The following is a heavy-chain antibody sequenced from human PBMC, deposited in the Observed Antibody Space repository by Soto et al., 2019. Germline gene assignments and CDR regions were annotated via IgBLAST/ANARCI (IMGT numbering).Heavy chain of an antibody. CDR2: IYYSGST. V-gene: IGHV4-39*01. CDR1: GGSISSSNYY. CDR3: ARLGVVAATAFDY. Sequence: QLQLQESGPGLVKPSKTLSLTCTVSGGSISSSNYYWGWIRQPPGKGLEWIGYIYYSGSTYQNPPXXXRXXISVDTSKNQFSLKLSSVTAADTAVYYCARLGVVAATAFDYWGQGTLVTVSS. D-gene: IGHD2-15*01. J-gene: IGHJ4*02.